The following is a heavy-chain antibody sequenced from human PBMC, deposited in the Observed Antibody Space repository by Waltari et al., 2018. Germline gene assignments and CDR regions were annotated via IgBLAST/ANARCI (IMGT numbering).Heavy chain of an antibody. J-gene: IGHJ4*02. V-gene: IGHV3-23*01. CDR1: GFTFSSYA. CDR3: AKDHSSGWYGNDY. CDR2: ISGSGGST. D-gene: IGHD6-19*01. Sequence: EVQLLASGGGLVQPGGSLRLSCSASGFTFSSYAMRWVRQAPGKGLEWVSAISGSGGSTYYADSVKGRFTISRDNSKNTLYLQINSLRAEDTAVYYCAKDHSSGWYGNDYWGQGTLVTVSS.